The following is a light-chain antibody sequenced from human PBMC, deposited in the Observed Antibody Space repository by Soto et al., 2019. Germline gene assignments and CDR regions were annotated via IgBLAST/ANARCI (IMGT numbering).Light chain of an antibody. J-gene: IGKJ1*01. V-gene: IGKV1-5*03. CDR3: QYHKDYFLT. Sequence: DIQLTQSPSTLSASVGDRVTITCRASQSISSWLAWYQQKPGKAPNLLIYKTSNLESGVPSRFSGSGSGTEITLTLHNPQADYFANYYCQYHKDYFLTFGQGTKVEIK. CDR1: QSISSW. CDR2: KTS.